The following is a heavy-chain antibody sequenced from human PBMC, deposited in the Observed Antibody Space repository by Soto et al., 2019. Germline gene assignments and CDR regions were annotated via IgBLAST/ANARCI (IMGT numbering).Heavy chain of an antibody. CDR2: IYYSGST. CDR1: GGSFSGYY. Sequence: QVQLQQWGAGLLKPSETLSLTCAVYGGSFSGYYWGWIRQPPGKGLEWIGSIYYSGSTYYNPSLKSRVTISVDTSKNQCSRKLSSVTAADTAVYYCARHPWIAAAGLDYWGQGTLVTVSS. J-gene: IGHJ4*02. V-gene: IGHV4-34*01. D-gene: IGHD6-13*01. CDR3: ARHPWIAAAGLDY.